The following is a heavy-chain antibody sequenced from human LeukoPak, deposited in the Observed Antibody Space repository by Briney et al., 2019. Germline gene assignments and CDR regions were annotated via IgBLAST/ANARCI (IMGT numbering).Heavy chain of an antibody. V-gene: IGHV1-46*01. CDR3: ARGVRSDCYSCFDY. CDR1: GYTFITYY. D-gene: IGHD2-15*01. Sequence: GSVTVSCKASGYTFITYYMHWVRQAPGQGREWMGIINPSGDSTSYAQKFQGRVTMTRDTSTSTVYMELSSLRSEDTAVYYCARGVRSDCYSCFDYWGQGTLVTVSS. J-gene: IGHJ4*02. CDR2: INPSGDST.